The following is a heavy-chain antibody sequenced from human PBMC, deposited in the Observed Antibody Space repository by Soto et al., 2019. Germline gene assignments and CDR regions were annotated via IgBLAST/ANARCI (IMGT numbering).Heavy chain of an antibody. CDR1: DGSISGDD. D-gene: IGHD1-26*01. CDR3: ASMDSGSHFDY. Sequence: PSGTLSLTCTVSDGSISGDDWSWIRQPPGKGLEWIGYMYNTGSTVYSPSFKSRVTISVDTSKNQFSLKLNSVTAADTAVYYCASMDSGSHFDYWGQGTLVTVSS. J-gene: IGHJ4*02. CDR2: MYNTGST. V-gene: IGHV4-59*08.